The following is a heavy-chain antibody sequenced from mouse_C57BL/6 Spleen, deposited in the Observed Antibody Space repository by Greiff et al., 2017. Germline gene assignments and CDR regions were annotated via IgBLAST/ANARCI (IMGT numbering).Heavy chain of an antibody. J-gene: IGHJ2*01. CDR3: ARYYSNSRDFDY. D-gene: IGHD2-5*01. CDR1: GYTFTSYW. CDR2: IDPSDSET. Sequence: VQLQQPGAELVRPGSSVKLSCKASGYTFTSYWLHWVKQRPIQGLEWIGNIDPSDSETHYNQKFKDKATLTVDKSSSTAYMQLSGLTSEDSAVYYCARYYSNSRDFDYWGQGTTLTVSS. V-gene: IGHV1-52*01.